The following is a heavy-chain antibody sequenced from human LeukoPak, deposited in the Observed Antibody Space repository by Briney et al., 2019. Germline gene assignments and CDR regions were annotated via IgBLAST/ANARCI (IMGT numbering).Heavy chain of an antibody. CDR1: GFTFSSYG. V-gene: IGHV3-33*01. CDR2: IWYYGSNK. Sequence: GGSLRLSCAASGFTFSSYGMHWVRQAPGKGLEWVAVIWYYGSNKYYADSVKGRFTISRDNSKNTLYLQMNSLRAEDTAVYYCARDELELRGFDYWGQGTLVTVSS. CDR3: ARDELELRGFDY. J-gene: IGHJ4*02. D-gene: IGHD1-7*01.